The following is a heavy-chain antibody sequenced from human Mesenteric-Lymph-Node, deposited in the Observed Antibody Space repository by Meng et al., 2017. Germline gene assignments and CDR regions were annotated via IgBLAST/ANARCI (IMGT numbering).Heavy chain of an antibody. Sequence: GESLKISCAASGFTFSSYGMHWVRQAPGKGLEWVAVIWYDGSNKYYADSVKGRFTISRDNSKNTLYLQMNSLRAEDTAVYYCARGEGRDGYNPIVDYWGQGTLVTVSS. CDR3: ARGEGRDGYNPIVDY. V-gene: IGHV3-33*01. D-gene: IGHD5-24*01. CDR1: GFTFSSYG. J-gene: IGHJ4*02. CDR2: IWYDGSNK.